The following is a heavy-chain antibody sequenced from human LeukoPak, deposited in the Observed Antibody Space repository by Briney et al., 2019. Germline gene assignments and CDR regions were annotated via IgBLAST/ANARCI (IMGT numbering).Heavy chain of an antibody. CDR2: MYYSGST. CDR3: ARYSYGYNWFDP. D-gene: IGHD5-18*01. V-gene: IGHV4-59*01. CDR1: GGSISSYY. Sequence: PSETLSLSCTASGGSISSYYLSWIRQPPGKGLEWIGYMYYSGSTNYNPCLKSRVTISVDPYKNQFSLKLSSVAAADRDVYDWARYSYGYNWFDPWGQGTLVTVSS. J-gene: IGHJ5*02.